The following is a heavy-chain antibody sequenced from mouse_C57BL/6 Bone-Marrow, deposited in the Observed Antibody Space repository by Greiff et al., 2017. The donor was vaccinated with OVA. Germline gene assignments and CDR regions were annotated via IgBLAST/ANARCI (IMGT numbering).Heavy chain of an antibody. V-gene: IGHV7-1*01. CDR3: ARDPHYAMDY. CDR2: SRNKANDYTT. J-gene: IGHJ4*01. CDR1: GFTFSDFY. Sequence: EVMLVESGGGLVQSGRSLRLSCATSGFTFSDFYMEWVRQAPGKGLEWIAASRNKANDYTTEYSASVKGRFIVSRDTSQSILYLQMNALRAEDTAIYYCARDPHYAMDYWGQGTSVTVSS.